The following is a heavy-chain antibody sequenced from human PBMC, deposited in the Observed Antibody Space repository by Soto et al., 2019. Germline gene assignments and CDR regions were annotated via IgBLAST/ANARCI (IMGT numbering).Heavy chain of an antibody. Sequence: ESGGGLVQPGGSLRLSCAASGFTFSTYWMTWVRRPPGKGLEWVANLDQDGSERYYVDSVRVRFTISRDNAKNSLYLQMNSLRAEDTAVYYCVCGGNFFVYWGQGTLVTVSP. D-gene: IGHD3-16*01. CDR3: VCGGNFFVY. V-gene: IGHV3-7*01. J-gene: IGHJ4*02. CDR2: LDQDGSER. CDR1: GFTFSTYW.